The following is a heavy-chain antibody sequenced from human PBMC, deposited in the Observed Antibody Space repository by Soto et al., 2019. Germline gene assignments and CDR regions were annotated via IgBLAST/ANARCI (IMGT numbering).Heavy chain of an antibody. CDR2: IIPIFGTA. Sequence: SVKVSCKASGGTFSSYAISWVRQAPGQGLEWMGGIIPIFGTANYAQKFQGRVTITADESTSTAYMELSSLRSEDTAVYYCARSRVAAIRSTRSQYYFDYWGQGTLVTVSS. D-gene: IGHD2-15*01. CDR1: GGTFSSYA. J-gene: IGHJ4*02. V-gene: IGHV1-69*13. CDR3: ARSRVAAIRSTRSQYYFDY.